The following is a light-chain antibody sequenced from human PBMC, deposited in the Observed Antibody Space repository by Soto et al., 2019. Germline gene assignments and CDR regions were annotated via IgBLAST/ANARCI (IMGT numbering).Light chain of an antibody. J-gene: IGKJ1*01. CDR3: QQYGSSPRT. CDR2: GAS. CDR1: LSVTSNY. Sequence: EIVLTQSPGILSLSPGDRATLSCRASLSVTSNYLAWYQQKPGQAPRLLIYGASSRATGIPDRFSGSGSGTDFTLTISRLEPDDFAVYYCQQYGSSPRTFGQGTKVDIK. V-gene: IGKV3-20*01.